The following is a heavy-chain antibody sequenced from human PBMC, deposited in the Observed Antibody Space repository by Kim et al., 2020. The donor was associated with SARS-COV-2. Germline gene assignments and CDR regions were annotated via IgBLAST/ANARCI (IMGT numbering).Heavy chain of an antibody. V-gene: IGHV1-69*13. CDR1: GATFSSHA. Sequence: SVKVSCKASGATFSSHAISWVRQVPGQGLEWMGGIIPIVDTVNYAQKFQGRVTITADESTRTASMELSSLRSDDTAVYYCASGQLADCGAKCYDSRYHFDYWGQGTLVTVSS. CDR3: ASGQLADCGAKCYDSRYHFDY. CDR2: IIPIVDTV. D-gene: IGHD2-21*01. J-gene: IGHJ4*02.